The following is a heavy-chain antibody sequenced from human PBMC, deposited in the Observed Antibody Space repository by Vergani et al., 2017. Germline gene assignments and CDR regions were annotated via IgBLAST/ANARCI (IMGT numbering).Heavy chain of an antibody. CDR3: TTGFPGSSWSTY. CDR1: GFTFSSYS. CDR2: ISSSSSYI. D-gene: IGHD6-13*01. Sequence: EVQLVESGGGLVKPGGPLRLSCAASGFTFSSYSMNWVRQAPGKGLEWVSSISSSSSYIYYADSVKGRFTISRDNAKNSLYLQMNSLRAEDTAVYYCTTGFPGSSWSTYWGQGTLVTVSS. V-gene: IGHV3-21*01. J-gene: IGHJ4*01.